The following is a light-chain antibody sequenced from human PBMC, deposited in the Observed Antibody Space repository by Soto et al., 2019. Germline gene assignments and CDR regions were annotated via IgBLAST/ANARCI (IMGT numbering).Light chain of an antibody. V-gene: IGKV3-11*01. CDR2: DAS. CDR1: QSVRTV. J-gene: IGKJ5*01. CDR3: QQRTDWPTIT. Sequence: PGDRATLSCGASQSVRTVLAWYQQKPGQAPRLLIYDASTRATGVPARFSGSGSGTDFTLTISNLESEDFGVYYCQQRTDWPTITFGQGTRLDIK.